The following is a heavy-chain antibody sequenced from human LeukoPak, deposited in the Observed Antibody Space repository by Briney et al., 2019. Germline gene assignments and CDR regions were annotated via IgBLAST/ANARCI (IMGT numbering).Heavy chain of an antibody. CDR1: GYTFTGYY. Sequence: ASVKVSCKASGYTFTGYYMHWVRQAPGQGPEWMGRINPNSGGTTYAQKLQGRVAMTSDTSISTAYMELIRLKSDDTAVYFCARGGSSSFTYYYHYYMDVWGKGTAVTVSS. D-gene: IGHD2-15*01. V-gene: IGHV1-2*06. J-gene: IGHJ6*03. CDR3: ARGGSSSFTYYYHYYMDV. CDR2: INPNSGGT.